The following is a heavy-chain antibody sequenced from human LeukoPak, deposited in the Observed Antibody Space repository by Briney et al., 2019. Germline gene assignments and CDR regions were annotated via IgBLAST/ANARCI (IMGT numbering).Heavy chain of an antibody. Sequence: GGSLRLSCAASGFAFADYAIHWVRQGPGGGLEWVSLTSGDGGTTYYADSVKGRFTISRDNSKNSLFLQMNSLRTEDTALYYCAKDMVWEWYFDLWGRGTLVTVS. D-gene: IGHD1-26*01. J-gene: IGHJ2*01. CDR1: GFAFADYA. V-gene: IGHV3-43*02. CDR2: TSGDGGTT. CDR3: AKDMVWEWYFDL.